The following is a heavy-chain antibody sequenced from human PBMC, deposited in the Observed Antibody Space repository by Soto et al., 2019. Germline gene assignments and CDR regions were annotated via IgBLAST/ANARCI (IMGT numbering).Heavy chain of an antibody. J-gene: IGHJ5*02. CDR2: IIPIFGTA. CDR3: FFMVRGRHWFDP. Sequence: VKVSCKASGGTFSSYAISWVRQAPGQGLEWMGGIIPIFGTANYAQKFQGRVTITADESTSTAYMELSSLRSEDTAVYYCFFMVRGRHWFDPWGQGTLVTVSS. CDR1: GGTFSSYA. V-gene: IGHV1-69*01. D-gene: IGHD3-10*01.